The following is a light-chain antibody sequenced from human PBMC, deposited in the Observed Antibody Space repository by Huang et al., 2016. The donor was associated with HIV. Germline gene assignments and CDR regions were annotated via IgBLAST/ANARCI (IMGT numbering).Light chain of an antibody. V-gene: IGKV3-15*01. CDR2: GAS. Sequence: ATLSCRASQTVNNYLAWYQQRPGQAPRLLIYGASTRATGIPAMFSGSGSGTEFTLTISSLQSEDFAVYYCQQYNNWPPPYTFGQGTKLEIK. J-gene: IGKJ2*01. CDR1: QTVNNY. CDR3: QQYNNWPPPYT.